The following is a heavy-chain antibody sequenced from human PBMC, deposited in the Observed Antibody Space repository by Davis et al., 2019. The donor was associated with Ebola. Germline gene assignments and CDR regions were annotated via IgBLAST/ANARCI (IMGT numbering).Heavy chain of an antibody. V-gene: IGHV3-23*01. D-gene: IGHD4-17*01. CDR2: ISGSGGST. Sequence: GESLKISCAASGFTFSSYSMNWVRQAPGKGLEWVSAISGSGGSTYYADSVKGRFTISRDNSKNTLYLQMNSLRAEDTAVYYCAKDPRMTTVTTMYFDLWGRGTLVTVSS. J-gene: IGHJ2*01. CDR3: AKDPRMTTVTTMYFDL. CDR1: GFTFSSYS.